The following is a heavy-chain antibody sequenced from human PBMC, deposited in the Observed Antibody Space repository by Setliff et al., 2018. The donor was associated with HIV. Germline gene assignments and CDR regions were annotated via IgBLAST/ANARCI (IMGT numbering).Heavy chain of an antibody. CDR2: IIPILGIA. CDR1: GATFSSYG. D-gene: IGHD3-3*01. CDR3: ATYPGSGYDYYFDY. V-gene: IGHV1-69*10. Sequence: ASVKVSCKASGATFSSYGISWVRQAPGQGLEWMGGIIPILGIANYAQKFQDRVTITADKSTSTAYMELSSLRSEDTAVYYCATYPGSGYDYYFDYWGQGTLVTVS. J-gene: IGHJ4*02.